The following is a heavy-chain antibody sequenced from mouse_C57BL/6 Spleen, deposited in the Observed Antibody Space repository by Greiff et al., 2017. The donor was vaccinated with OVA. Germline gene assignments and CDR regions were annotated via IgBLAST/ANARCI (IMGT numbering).Heavy chain of an antibody. CDR3: AWGGIDYDYDVAWCAY. Sequence: VKLMESGAELAKPGASVKLSCKASGYTFTSYWMHWVKQRPGQGLEWIGYIHPSSGYTKSNQKFKDKATLTADKSSSTAYMQLSSLTYEDSAVYYCAWGGIDYDYDVAWCAYWGQGTLVTVSA. D-gene: IGHD2-4*01. V-gene: IGHV1-7*01. CDR2: IHPSSGYT. J-gene: IGHJ3*01. CDR1: GYTFTSYW.